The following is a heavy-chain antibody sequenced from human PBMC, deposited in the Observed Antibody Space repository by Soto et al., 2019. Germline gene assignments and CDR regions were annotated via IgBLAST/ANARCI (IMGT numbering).Heavy chain of an antibody. CDR3: ASGDCSGGSCYSLDYYYGMDV. CDR2: IYTSGST. D-gene: IGHD2-15*01. Sequence: QVQLQESGPGLVKPSETLSLTCTVSGGSVSSGSYYWSWIRQPPGKGLEWIGYIYTSGSTNYNPSLKSRVTMSVDTSKNQFSLKLSSVTAADTAVYYCASGDCSGGSCYSLDYYYGMDVWGQGTTVTVSS. J-gene: IGHJ6*02. V-gene: IGHV4-61*01. CDR1: GGSVSSGSYY.